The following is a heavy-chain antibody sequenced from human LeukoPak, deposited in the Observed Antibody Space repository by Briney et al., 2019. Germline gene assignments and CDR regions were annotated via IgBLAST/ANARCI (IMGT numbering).Heavy chain of an antibody. J-gene: IGHJ4*02. Sequence: GGSLRLSCVASGFTFSSYWMSWVRQAPGKGLEWVANIKQDGSEKYYVDSVKGRFTISRDNAKNSLYLQMNSLRAEDTAVYYCARAGGTVVVPAAPDYWGQGTLVTVSS. CDR1: GFTFSSYW. CDR3: ARAGGTVVVPAAPDY. CDR2: IKQDGSEK. V-gene: IGHV3-7*01. D-gene: IGHD2-2*01.